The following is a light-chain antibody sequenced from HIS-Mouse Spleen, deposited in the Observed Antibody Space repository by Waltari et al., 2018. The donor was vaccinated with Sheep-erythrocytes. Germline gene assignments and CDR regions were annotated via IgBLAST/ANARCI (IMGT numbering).Light chain of an antibody. CDR2: EVS. V-gene: IGLV2-8*01. J-gene: IGLJ3*02. CDR1: SRDVGGYNY. Sequence: QSALTQPPSASGSPGQSVTISCPGTSRDVGGYNYVSWYQHHPGKAPKLMIYEVSKRPSGVPDRFSGSKSGNTASLTVSGLQAEDEADYYCSSYAGSNNWVFGGGTKLTVL. CDR3: SSYAGSNNWV.